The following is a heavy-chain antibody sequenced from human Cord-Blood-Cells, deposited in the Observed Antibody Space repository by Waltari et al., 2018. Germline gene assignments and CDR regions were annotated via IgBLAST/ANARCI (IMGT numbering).Heavy chain of an antibody. Sequence: QLQLQESGPGLVKPSETLSLTCTVSGGSISSSSYYWGWIRQPPGKGLEWIGSIDYSGSTYYNPSLKRRVAISVDTSKNQFSLKLSSVTAADTAVYYCARRTPWVDYWGQGTLVTVSS. J-gene: IGHJ4*02. CDR3: ARRTPWVDY. D-gene: IGHD2-15*01. CDR1: GGSISSSSYY. CDR2: IDYSGST. V-gene: IGHV4-39*01.